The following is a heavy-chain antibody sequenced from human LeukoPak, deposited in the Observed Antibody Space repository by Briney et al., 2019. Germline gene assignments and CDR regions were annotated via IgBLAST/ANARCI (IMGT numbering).Heavy chain of an antibody. CDR1: GGSFSGYY. V-gene: IGHV4-34*01. J-gene: IGHJ5*02. D-gene: IGHD2-15*01. CDR3: ARRRGGYCSGGSCYGSGRNWFDP. CDR2: INHSGST. Sequence: PSETLSLTCAVSGGSFSGYYWSWIRQPPGKGLEWIGEINHSGSTNYNPSLKSRVTISVDTSKNQFSLKLSSVTAADTAVYYCARRRGGYCSGGSCYGSGRNWFDPWGQGTLVTVSS.